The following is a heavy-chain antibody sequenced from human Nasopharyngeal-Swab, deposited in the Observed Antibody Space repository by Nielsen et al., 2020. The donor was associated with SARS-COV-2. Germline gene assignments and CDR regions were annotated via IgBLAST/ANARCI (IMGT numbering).Heavy chain of an antibody. J-gene: IGHJ4*02. Sequence: GESLKISCAASGFTFTSYAMSWVRQAPGKGLEWVLIISSSGRGTQYADSVKGRFTISRDNSKNTLYLQLTSLRAEDTAVYYCAKDGRNYYDSADDSSLYFDSWGQGTLVTVSS. CDR3: AKDGRNYYDSADDSSLYFDS. V-gene: IGHV3-23*01. CDR2: ISSSGRGT. D-gene: IGHD3-22*01. CDR1: GFTFTSYA.